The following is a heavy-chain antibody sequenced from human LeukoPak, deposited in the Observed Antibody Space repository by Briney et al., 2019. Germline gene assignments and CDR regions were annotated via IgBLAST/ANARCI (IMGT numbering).Heavy chain of an antibody. J-gene: IGHJ6*03. CDR3: ARVSSSSSYYYYYMDV. Sequence: GSSVKVSCKASGGTFSSYAISWVRQAPGQGLEWMGRIIPIFGTANYAQKFQGRVTITTDESASTGYMELSSLRSEDTAVYYCARVSSSSSYYYYYMDVWGKGTTVTVSS. CDR2: IIPIFGTA. D-gene: IGHD6-6*01. CDR1: GGTFSSYA. V-gene: IGHV1-69*05.